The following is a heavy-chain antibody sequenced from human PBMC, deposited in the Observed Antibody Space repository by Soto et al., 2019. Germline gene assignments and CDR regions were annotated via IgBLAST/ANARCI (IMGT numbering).Heavy chain of an antibody. Sequence: PGGSLRLSCAASGFTFSSYAMSWVRQAPGKGLEWVSAISGSGGSTYYADSVKGRFTISRDNSKNTLYLQMNSLRAEDTAVYYCAKDHDYSSSWYRWFDYWGQGTLVTVSS. CDR1: GFTFSSYA. D-gene: IGHD6-13*01. CDR2: ISGSGGST. J-gene: IGHJ4*02. CDR3: AKDHDYSSSWYRWFDY. V-gene: IGHV3-23*01.